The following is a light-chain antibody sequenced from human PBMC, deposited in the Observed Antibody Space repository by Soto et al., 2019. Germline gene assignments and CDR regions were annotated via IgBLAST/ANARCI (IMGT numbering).Light chain of an antibody. CDR1: SSDGGGYNY. CDR3: SSYTTRSTPYV. J-gene: IGLJ1*01. CDR2: EVS. Sequence: QSALTQPASVSGSPGQSITISCTGTSSDGGGYNYVSWYQQHPGKAPKLMIYEVSNRPSGVSNRFSGSKSGNTASLTISGLQAEDEADYYCSSYTTRSTPYVFGTGTKLTVL. V-gene: IGLV2-14*01.